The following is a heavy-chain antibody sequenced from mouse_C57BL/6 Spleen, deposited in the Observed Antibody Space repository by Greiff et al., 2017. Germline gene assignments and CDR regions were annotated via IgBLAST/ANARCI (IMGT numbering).Heavy chain of an antibody. CDR2: IDPSDSYT. J-gene: IGHJ4*01. CDR3: ARRDYDYDGFYAMDY. CDR1: GYTFTSYW. D-gene: IGHD2-4*01. Sequence: QVQLQQPGAELVMPGASVKLSCKASGYTFTSYWMHWVKQRPGQGLEWIGEIDPSDSYTNYNQKFKGKSTLTVDKSSSTAYMQLSSLTSEDSAVFDCARRDYDYDGFYAMDYWGQGTSVTVSS. V-gene: IGHV1-69*01.